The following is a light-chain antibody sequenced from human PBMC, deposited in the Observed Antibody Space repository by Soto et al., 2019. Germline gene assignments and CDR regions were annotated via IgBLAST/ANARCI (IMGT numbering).Light chain of an antibody. Sequence: QSALTQPASVSGSPGQSITISCTGTSSDIGSDKLISWYQHHPGRAPKIMIYEAFKRPSGVSDRFSGSRSGNTASLTISGLRAEDEADYYCCSYAGNSTWVFGGGTKLTVL. CDR2: EAF. J-gene: IGLJ3*02. CDR3: CSYAGNSTWV. V-gene: IGLV2-23*01. CDR1: SSDIGSDKL.